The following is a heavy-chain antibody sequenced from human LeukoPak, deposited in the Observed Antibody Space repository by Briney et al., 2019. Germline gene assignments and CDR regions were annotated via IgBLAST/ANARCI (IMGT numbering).Heavy chain of an antibody. CDR2: ISYSGGT. Sequence: SETLSLTCSVSGGSISSSTYYWGWIRQPPGKGLEWIGSISYSGGTYYNPSLKSRVTISVDMSNNQFSLKLSSVTAADTAVYYCARVSTTYYYGSGSYSHFDYWGQGTLVTVSS. CDR1: GGSISSSTYY. J-gene: IGHJ4*02. V-gene: IGHV4-39*07. CDR3: ARVSTTYYYGSGSYSHFDY. D-gene: IGHD3-10*01.